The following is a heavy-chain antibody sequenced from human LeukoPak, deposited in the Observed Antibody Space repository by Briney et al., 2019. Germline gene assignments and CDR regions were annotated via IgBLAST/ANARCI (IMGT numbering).Heavy chain of an antibody. J-gene: IGHJ3*02. CDR3: ASFSSSWYRGHDAFDI. CDR1: GHTFTSYG. CDR2: ISAYNGNT. Sequence: ASVKVSCKASGHTFTSYGISWVRQAPGQGLEWMGWISAYNGNTNYAQKLQGRVTMTTDTSTSTAYMELRSLRSDDTAVYYCASFSSSWYRGHDAFDIWGQGTMVTVSS. D-gene: IGHD6-13*01. V-gene: IGHV1-18*01.